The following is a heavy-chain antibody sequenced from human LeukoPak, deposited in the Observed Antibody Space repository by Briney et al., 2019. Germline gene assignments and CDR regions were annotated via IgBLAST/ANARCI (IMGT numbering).Heavy chain of an antibody. V-gene: IGHV4-4*07. CDR1: GGSISSYH. CDR2: IYTSGST. Sequence: SETLSLTCTVSGGSISSYHWSWIRQPAGKGLEWIGRIYTSGSTNYNPSLKSRVTMSVDTSKNQFSLKLSSVTAADTAVYYCARDGPHTISYYMDVWGKGTTVTVSS. J-gene: IGHJ6*03. D-gene: IGHD3-3*01. CDR3: ARDGPHTISYYMDV.